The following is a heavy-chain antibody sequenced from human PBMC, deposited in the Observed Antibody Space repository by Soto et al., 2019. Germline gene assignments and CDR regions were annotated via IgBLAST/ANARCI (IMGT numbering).Heavy chain of an antibody. CDR2: ISAYNGNT. CDR3: ARDRGSYALDY. D-gene: IGHD1-26*01. J-gene: IGHJ4*02. Sequence: QVQLVQSGAEVKKPGASVKVSCKASGYTFTSYGISWVRQAPGQGLEWMGWISAYNGNTNYAQKLQGRVTMTTDTPTGTAYRGLGSLRSADPAGYYWARDRGSYALDYWGQGPRVPVSS. V-gene: IGHV1-18*01. CDR1: GYTFTSYG.